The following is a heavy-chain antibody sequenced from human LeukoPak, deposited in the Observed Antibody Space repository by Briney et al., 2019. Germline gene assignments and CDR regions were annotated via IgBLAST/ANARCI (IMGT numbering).Heavy chain of an antibody. CDR2: INSDGSST. V-gene: IGHV3-74*01. Sequence: GGSLRLSCAASGFTFSRYWMHWVRQAPGKGLVWVSCINSDGSSTSTADSAKGRFTISRDNAKNTVYLQMNSLRAEDTAVYYCVRDNRSYNFDYWGQGTLVTVSS. CDR3: VRDNRSYNFDY. D-gene: IGHD1-26*01. J-gene: IGHJ4*02. CDR1: GFTFSRYW.